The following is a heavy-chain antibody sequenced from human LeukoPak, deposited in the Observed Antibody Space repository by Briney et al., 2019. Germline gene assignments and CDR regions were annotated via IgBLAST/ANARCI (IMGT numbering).Heavy chain of an antibody. CDR3: ARDLYDSSGPGDAFDI. Sequence: GGSLRLSCAASGFTVSSNYMSWVRQAPGKGLERVSVIYSGGSTYYADSVKGRFTISRHNSKNTLYLQMNSLRAEDTAVYYCARDLYDSSGPGDAFDIWGQGTMVTVSS. CDR1: GFTVSSNY. V-gene: IGHV3-53*04. CDR2: IYSGGST. D-gene: IGHD3-22*01. J-gene: IGHJ3*02.